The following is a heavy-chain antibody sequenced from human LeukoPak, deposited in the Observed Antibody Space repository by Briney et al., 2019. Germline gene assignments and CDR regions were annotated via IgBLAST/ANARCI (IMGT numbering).Heavy chain of an antibody. Sequence: GGTLRLSCAASGFTFSSYGMSWVRQAPEKGLEWVSAISGSGGSTYYADSVKGRFTISRDNAKNSLYLQMNSLRAEDTAVYYCARASTQPGYYESDYYYMDVWGKGTTVTVSS. V-gene: IGHV3-23*01. J-gene: IGHJ6*03. CDR3: ARASTQPGYYESDYYYMDV. CDR1: GFTFSSYG. D-gene: IGHD3-22*01. CDR2: ISGSGGST.